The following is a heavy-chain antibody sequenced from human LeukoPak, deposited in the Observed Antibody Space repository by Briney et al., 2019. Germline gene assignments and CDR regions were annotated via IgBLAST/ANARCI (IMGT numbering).Heavy chain of an antibody. CDR3: ARLGKYDYVWGSYRQSAFDI. Sequence: SETLSLTCAVYGGSFSGYYWSWIRQPPGKGLEWIGEINHSGSTNYNPSLKSRVTISVDTSKNQFSLKLSSVTAADTAVYYCARLGKYDYVWGSYRQSAFDIWGQGTMVTVSS. J-gene: IGHJ3*02. D-gene: IGHD3-16*02. CDR1: GGSFSGYY. CDR2: INHSGST. V-gene: IGHV4-34*01.